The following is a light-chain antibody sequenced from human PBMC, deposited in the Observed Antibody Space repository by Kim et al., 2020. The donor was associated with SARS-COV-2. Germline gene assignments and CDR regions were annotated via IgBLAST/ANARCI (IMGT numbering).Light chain of an antibody. Sequence: DIQMTQSPSSLSASVGDRVTITCQASQDISNYLNWYQQKPGKAPKLLIYDASNLETGVPSRFSGSGSGTDFTFTISSLQPEDIATYYCQQFEWTFGQGTKVDIK. J-gene: IGKJ1*01. CDR3: QQFEWT. CDR2: DAS. V-gene: IGKV1-33*01. CDR1: QDISNY.